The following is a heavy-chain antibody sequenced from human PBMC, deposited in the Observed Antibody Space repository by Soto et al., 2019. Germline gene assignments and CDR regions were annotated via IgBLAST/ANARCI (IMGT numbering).Heavy chain of an antibody. CDR3: ARETSRDCSGGSCYSGVGY. J-gene: IGHJ4*02. D-gene: IGHD2-15*01. V-gene: IGHV3-33*01. CDR1: GFTFSSYG. Sequence: QVQLVESGGGVVQPGRSLRLSCAASGFTFSSYGMHWVRQAPGKGLEWVAVIWYDGSNKYYADSVKGRFTISRANSKNTLYLQMTSLRAEDTAVYYCARETSRDCSGGSCYSGVGYWGQGTLVTVSS. CDR2: IWYDGSNK.